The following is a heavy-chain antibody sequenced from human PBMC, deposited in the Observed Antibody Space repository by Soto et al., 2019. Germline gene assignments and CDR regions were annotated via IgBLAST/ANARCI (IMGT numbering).Heavy chain of an antibody. J-gene: IGHJ6*02. CDR1: GYTFTGYY. CDR3: ARGIAAAAARGMDV. CDR2: INPNSGGT. Sequence: QVQLVQSGAEVKKPGASVKVSCKASGYTFTGYYMHWVRQAPGQGLEWMGWINPNSGGTNYAQKFQGWVTMTRDTPNSTAYMELSRLKSADTAVYYCARGIAAAAARGMDVWGQGTTVTVSS. D-gene: IGHD6-25*01. V-gene: IGHV1-2*04.